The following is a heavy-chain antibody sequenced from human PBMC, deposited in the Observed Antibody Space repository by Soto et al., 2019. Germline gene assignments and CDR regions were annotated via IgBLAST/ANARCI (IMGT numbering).Heavy chain of an antibody. CDR2: ISYDGSNQ. CDR3: ARGVFYDSSGSRGDFDY. Sequence: QVQLVESGGGGVQPGRSLRLSCAASGFTFSSYAMHWVRQAPGKGLEWVAVISYDGSNQYYADSVKGRFTISRDNSKNTLYLQMNSLRAEDTAVYYCARGVFYDSSGSRGDFDYWGQGTLVTVSS. J-gene: IGHJ4*02. V-gene: IGHV3-30-3*01. CDR1: GFTFSSYA. D-gene: IGHD3-22*01.